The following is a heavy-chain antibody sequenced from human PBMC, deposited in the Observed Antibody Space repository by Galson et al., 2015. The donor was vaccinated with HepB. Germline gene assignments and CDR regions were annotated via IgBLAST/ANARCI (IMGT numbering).Heavy chain of an antibody. V-gene: IGHV5-51*01. CDR1: GYGFTSYW. D-gene: IGHD5-24*01. CDR2: IYPGDSDT. J-gene: IGHJ6*02. Sequence: QSGAEVKKPGESLKISCKGSGYGFTSYWIGWVRQMPGKGLEWMGIIYPGDSDTRYSPSFQGQVTISADKSISTAYLQWSSLKASDTAMYYGARLGARGGYITYYYYGMDVWGQGTTVTVSS. CDR3: ARLGARGGYITYYYYGMDV.